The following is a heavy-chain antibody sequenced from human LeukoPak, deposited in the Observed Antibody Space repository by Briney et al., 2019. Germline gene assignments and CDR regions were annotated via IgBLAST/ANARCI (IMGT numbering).Heavy chain of an antibody. V-gene: IGHV4-39*01. CDR3: VREGEWALPFDY. CDR2: IYSSGST. D-gene: IGHD3-16*01. Sequence: KSSETLSLTCTVSGGSISTTSYFWGWIRQPPGKGLEWFGSIYSSGSTYYNPSLKSRVTISVDTSKNQFSLKLSSVIAADTAVYFCVREGEWALPFDYWGQGTLVTVSS. CDR1: GGSISTTSYF. J-gene: IGHJ4*02.